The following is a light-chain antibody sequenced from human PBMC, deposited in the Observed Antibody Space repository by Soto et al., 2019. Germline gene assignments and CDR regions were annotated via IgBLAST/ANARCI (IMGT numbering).Light chain of an antibody. V-gene: IGKV3-20*01. CDR1: ETVPSSY. Sequence: EIVLTQSPGTLSLSAGESVTLSCRASETVPSSYLAWFQQRPSQAPRLLIYGASNRATGVPDRFSGSGSGAEFSLTINGLEPEDFAVYICQQYGNSPLTFGGGTRIEIK. CDR3: QQYGNSPLT. CDR2: GAS. J-gene: IGKJ4*01.